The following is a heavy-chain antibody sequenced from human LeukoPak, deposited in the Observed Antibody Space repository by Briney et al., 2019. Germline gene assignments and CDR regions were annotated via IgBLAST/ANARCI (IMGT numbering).Heavy chain of an antibody. Sequence: GGSLRLSCATSGFTFDDYAMHWVRQAPGKGLEWVAVIWYDGSNKYYADSVKGRFTISRDNSKNTLYLQMNSLRAEDTAVYYCARNPDDSSGYYSSSFDYWGQGTLVTVSS. CDR3: ARNPDDSSGYYSSSFDY. V-gene: IGHV3-33*08. CDR1: GFTFDDYA. CDR2: IWYDGSNK. J-gene: IGHJ4*02. D-gene: IGHD3-22*01.